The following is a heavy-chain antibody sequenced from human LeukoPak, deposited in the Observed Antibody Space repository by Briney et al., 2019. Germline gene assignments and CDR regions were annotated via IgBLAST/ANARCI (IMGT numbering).Heavy chain of an antibody. CDR1: GYTLTELS. Sequence: ASVKVSCKVSGYTLTELSMHWVRQAPGKGLEWMGGFDPEDGETIYAQKFQGRVTMTEDTSTDTAYMELSSLRSEGTAVYYCAATRFSGSYFGPDAFDIWGQGTMVTVSS. CDR2: FDPEDGET. J-gene: IGHJ3*02. D-gene: IGHD1-26*01. CDR3: AATRFSGSYFGPDAFDI. V-gene: IGHV1-24*01.